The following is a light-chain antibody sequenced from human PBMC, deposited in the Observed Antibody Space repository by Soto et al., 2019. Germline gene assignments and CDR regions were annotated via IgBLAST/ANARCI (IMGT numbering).Light chain of an antibody. CDR3: ATWDSSLIAGI. V-gene: IGLV1-51*01. J-gene: IGLJ2*01. CDR1: HSNIGNNY. CDR2: DNN. Sequence: QSVLTQPPSVSAAPGQKVTISCSGNHSNIGNNYVSWYQHPPGTAPKLLIYDNNKRPSGIPDRFSGTKSGTSATLGIAGLQTGDEADYYCATWDSSLIAGIFGGGTKLTVL.